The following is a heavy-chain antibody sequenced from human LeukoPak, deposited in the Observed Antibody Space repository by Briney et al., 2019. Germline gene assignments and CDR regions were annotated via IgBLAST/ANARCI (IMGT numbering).Heavy chain of an antibody. CDR2: IKSDGST. D-gene: IGHD3-22*01. Sequence: GGSLRLSCAASGFTFSTYWMHWVRQAPGKGLVWVSRIKSDGSTTYADSVKGRFTISRDNAKNTVSLQMNSLRPEDTGVYYCARAPSEIGGYYPEYFRHWGQGTLVTVSS. CDR1: GFTFSTYW. J-gene: IGHJ1*01. CDR3: ARAPSEIGGYYPEYFRH. V-gene: IGHV3-74*01.